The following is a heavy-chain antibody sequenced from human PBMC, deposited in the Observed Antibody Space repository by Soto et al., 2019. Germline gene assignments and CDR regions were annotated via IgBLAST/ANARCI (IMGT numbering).Heavy chain of an antibody. CDR2: SSATGAGT. V-gene: IGHV3-23*01. Sequence: EVQLLESGGGLVQPGGSLRLSCAASGFTFSSYGMTWVRQAPGKGLEWVSFSSATGAGTYYADSVKGRFTISRDNSKNTLYLQMTSLRADDTAVNYCAKDRRAGGNYGFHSDSLGQGALVIVSS. D-gene: IGHD1-7*01. CDR3: AKDRRAGGNYGFHSDS. J-gene: IGHJ5*01. CDR1: GFTFSSYG.